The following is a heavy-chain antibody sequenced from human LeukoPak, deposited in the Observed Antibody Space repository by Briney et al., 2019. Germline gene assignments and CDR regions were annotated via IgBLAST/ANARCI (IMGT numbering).Heavy chain of an antibody. J-gene: IGHJ4*02. V-gene: IGHV1-2*02. CDR1: GYTSTAYY. Sequence: GASVKVSCKASGYTSTAYYMHWVRQAPGQTLERRGYIDTSSGATNYAQKFQGRVTITRDASISTVYMELTSLISDDTAIYYCASEAYCSSNRCYVKRVGSWGQGTRVTVTS. CDR2: IDTSSGAT. CDR3: ASEAYCSSNRCYVKRVGS. D-gene: IGHD2-2*01.